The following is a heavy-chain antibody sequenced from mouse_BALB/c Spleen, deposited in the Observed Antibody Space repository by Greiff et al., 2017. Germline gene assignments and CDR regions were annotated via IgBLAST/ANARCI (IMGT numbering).Heavy chain of an antibody. CDR1: GYAFSSSW. D-gene: IGHD1-1*01. Sequence: VKLQQSGPELVKPGASVKISCKASGYAFSSSWMNWVKQRPGQGLEWIGRIYPGDGDTNYNGKFKGKATLTADKSSSTAYMQLSSLTSVDSAVYFCAREGSSYVGAMDYWGQGTSVTVSS. CDR2: IYPGDGDT. V-gene: IGHV1-82*01. J-gene: IGHJ4*01. CDR3: AREGSSYVGAMDY.